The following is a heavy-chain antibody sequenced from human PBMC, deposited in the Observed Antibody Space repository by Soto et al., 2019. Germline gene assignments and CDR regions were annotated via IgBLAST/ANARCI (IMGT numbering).Heavy chain of an antibody. J-gene: IGHJ5*02. CDR2: IYHSGST. V-gene: IGHV4-4*02. CDR1: GGSISSSNW. CDR3: ARDYMVRGVMRWFDP. D-gene: IGHD3-10*01. Sequence: QVQLQESGPGLVKPSGTLSLTCAVSGGSISSSNWWSWVRQPPGKGLEWIGEIYHSGSTNYNPSRKSRVTISVDKSTNQFSLKLSSVTAADTAVYYCARDYMVRGVMRWFDPWGQGTLVTVSS.